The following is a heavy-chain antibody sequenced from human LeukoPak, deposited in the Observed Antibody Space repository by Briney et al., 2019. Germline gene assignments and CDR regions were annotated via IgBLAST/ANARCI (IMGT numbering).Heavy chain of an antibody. V-gene: IGHV4-30-4*08. D-gene: IGHD3-22*01. J-gene: IGHJ5*02. CDR3: ARPYYYDSRIDP. CDR2: MYYSGST. CDR1: GDSISNDDYY. Sequence: SETLSLTCTVSGDSISNDDYYWSWIRQLPGKGLEWIAYMYYSGSTYYNPSLKSRVTMSADTSKNQLSLKLSSVTAADTAVYYCARPYYYDSRIDPWGQGILVTVSS.